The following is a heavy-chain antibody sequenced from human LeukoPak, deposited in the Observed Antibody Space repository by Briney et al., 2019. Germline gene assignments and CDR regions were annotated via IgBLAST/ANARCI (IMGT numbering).Heavy chain of an antibody. D-gene: IGHD2-15*01. CDR2: IYYSGST. CDR3: ARNYLDCSGGSCYSRLFDY. Sequence: SETLSLTCTVSGGSISSSSYYWGWIRQPPGKGLEWIGSIYYSGSTYYNPSLKSRVTISVDTSKNQFSLKLSSVSAADTAVYYCARNYLDCSGGSCYSRLFDYWGQGTLVTVSS. CDR1: GGSISSSSYY. V-gene: IGHV4-39*07. J-gene: IGHJ4*02.